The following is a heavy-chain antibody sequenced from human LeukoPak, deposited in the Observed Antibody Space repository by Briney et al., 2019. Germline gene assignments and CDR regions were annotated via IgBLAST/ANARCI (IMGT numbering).Heavy chain of an antibody. CDR3: ARNNGMDV. Sequence: GGSLRLSCAASGFTVSSNYMTWVRQVPGRGPEWVANVNRDGSETYYLDSVKGRFTISKDNAKNSLYLQMNSLRAEDTALYHCARNNGMDVWGQGTTVIVS. V-gene: IGHV3-7*03. J-gene: IGHJ6*02. CDR2: VNRDGSET. CDR1: GFTVSSNY.